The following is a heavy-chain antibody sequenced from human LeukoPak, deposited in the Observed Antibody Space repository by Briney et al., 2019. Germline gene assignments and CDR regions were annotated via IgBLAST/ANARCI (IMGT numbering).Heavy chain of an antibody. CDR1: GFTFSSYE. V-gene: IGHV3-48*03. Sequence: GGTLRPSCAASGFTFSSYEMNWVRQAPGKGLEWVSYISSSGRAIYYAAAVKGRFTISRDNAKNSLYLQMNSLRAEDTAVYYCARDRVEVSLIDTWGQ. D-gene: IGHD2-2*01. CDR3: ARDRVEVSLIDT. CDR2: ISSSGRAI. J-gene: IGHJ5*02.